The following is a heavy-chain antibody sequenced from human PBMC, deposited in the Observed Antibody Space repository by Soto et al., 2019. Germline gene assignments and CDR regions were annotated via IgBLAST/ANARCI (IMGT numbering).Heavy chain of an antibody. Sequence: XGALRLSCAACGFTFSNACMSWVRQAPGKGLEWVGRIKSKIDGGTTDYAAPVKGRFTISRDDSKNTLYLQMNSLKTDDTAVYYCTTPIDCSGNSCYPTSYYYGMRVWGQGTTVNVSS. V-gene: IGHV3-15*01. D-gene: IGHD2-2*01. CDR1: GFTFSNAC. CDR3: TTPIDCSGNSCYPTSYYYGMRV. CDR2: IKSKIDGGTT. J-gene: IGHJ6*02.